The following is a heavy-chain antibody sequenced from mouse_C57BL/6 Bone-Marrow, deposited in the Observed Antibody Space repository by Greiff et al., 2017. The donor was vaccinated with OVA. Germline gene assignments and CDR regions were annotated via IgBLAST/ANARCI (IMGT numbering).Heavy chain of an antibody. Sequence: EVQLQQSGPELVKPGASVKISCKASGYTFTDYYMNWVKQSHGKSLEWIGDINPNNGGTSYNQKFKGKATLTVDKSSSTAYMELRSLTSEDSAVYYCASLSLYCDYWGQGTTLTVSS. CDR2: INPNNGGT. V-gene: IGHV1-26*01. J-gene: IGHJ2*01. CDR3: ASLSLYCDY. CDR1: GYTFTDYY.